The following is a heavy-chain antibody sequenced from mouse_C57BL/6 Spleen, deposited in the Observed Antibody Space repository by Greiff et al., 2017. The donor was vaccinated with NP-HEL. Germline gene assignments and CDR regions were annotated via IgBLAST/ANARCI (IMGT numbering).Heavy chain of an antibody. D-gene: IGHD3-2*02. CDR1: GYTFTDYY. CDR3: ARRRAAQAPFDY. Sequence: VQLQQSGPELVKPGASVKISCKASGYTFTDYYMNWVKQSHGKSLEWIGDINPNNGGTSYNQKFKGKATLTVDKSSSTAYMELRSLTSEDSAVYYCARRRAAQAPFDYWGQGTTLTVSS. V-gene: IGHV1-26*01. CDR2: INPNNGGT. J-gene: IGHJ2*01.